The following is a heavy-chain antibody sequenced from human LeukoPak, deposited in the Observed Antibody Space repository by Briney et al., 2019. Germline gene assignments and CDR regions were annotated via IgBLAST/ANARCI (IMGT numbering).Heavy chain of an antibody. D-gene: IGHD1-26*01. CDR1: GFTFSSYA. CDR2: ISYDGSNK. Sequence: PGGSLRLSCAASGFTFSSYAMHRVRQAPGKGLEWVAVISYDGSNKYYADSVKGRFTISRDNSKNTLYLQMNSLRAEDTAVYYCARDKYPGSGSYYIFDYWGQGTLVTVSS. CDR3: ARDKYPGSGSYYIFDY. V-gene: IGHV3-30-3*01. J-gene: IGHJ4*02.